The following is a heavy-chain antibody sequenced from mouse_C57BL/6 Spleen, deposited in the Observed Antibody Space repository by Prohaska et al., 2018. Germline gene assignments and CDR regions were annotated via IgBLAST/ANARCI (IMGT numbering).Heavy chain of an antibody. V-gene: IGHV6-6*01. CDR3: TGGSSFAY. Sequence: VRQSPEKGLEWVAEIRNKANNHATYYAESVKGRFTISRDDSKSSVYLQMNSLRAEDTGIYYCTGGSSFAYWGQGTLVTVSA. CDR2: IRNKANNHAT. J-gene: IGHJ3*01. D-gene: IGHD1-1*02.